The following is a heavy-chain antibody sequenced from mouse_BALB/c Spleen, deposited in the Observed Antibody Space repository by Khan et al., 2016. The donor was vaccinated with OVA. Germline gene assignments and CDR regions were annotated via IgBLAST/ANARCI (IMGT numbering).Heavy chain of an antibody. D-gene: IGHD2-10*01. Sequence: EVKLLESGPGLVKPSQSLSLTCTVTGYSITSDYAWNWIRQFPGNKLEWMGSISYSGSTSYNPSLKSRISITRDTSKNQFFLQLNSVTTEDTATYDCTREGFPTYWYFDVWGAGTTVTVSS. CDR3: TREGFPTYWYFDV. CDR2: ISYSGST. V-gene: IGHV3-2*02. CDR1: GYSITSDYA. J-gene: IGHJ1*01.